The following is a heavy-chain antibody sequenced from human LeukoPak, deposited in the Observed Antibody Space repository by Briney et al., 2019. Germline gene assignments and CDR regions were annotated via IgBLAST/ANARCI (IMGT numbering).Heavy chain of an antibody. J-gene: IGHJ6*02. CDR3: ARRQYSSSSEVDGMDV. V-gene: IGHV3-30-3*01. CDR1: GFTFSSYT. CDR2: ISYDGSHK. D-gene: IGHD6-6*01. Sequence: GGSLRLSCEVSGFTFSSYTFYWIRQAPGKGLEWLAVISYDGSHKYYADSVKGRFTISRDNSKNTLYLQMNSLRVDDTAVYHCARRQYSSSSEVDGMDVWGPGTTVIVSS.